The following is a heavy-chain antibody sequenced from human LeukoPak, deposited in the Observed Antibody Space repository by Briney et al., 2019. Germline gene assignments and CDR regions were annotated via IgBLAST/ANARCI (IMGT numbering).Heavy chain of an antibody. J-gene: IGHJ5*02. CDR1: GDSISRHY. V-gene: IGHV4-59*11. D-gene: IGHD3-22*01. Sequence: PSETLSLTCTVCGDSISRHYWRWIRQSPGKGLEWIGYLYYSGCTKYNPSLKSRVTISVDSSKKQFSLKLSSVTAADTAVYYCARLDDNSDYTNWFDPWGQGTLVTVSS. CDR3: ARLDDNSDYTNWFDP. CDR2: LYYSGCT.